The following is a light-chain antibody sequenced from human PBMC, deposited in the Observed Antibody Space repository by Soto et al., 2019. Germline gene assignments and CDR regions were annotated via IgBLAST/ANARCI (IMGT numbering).Light chain of an antibody. V-gene: IGLV2-14*03. CDR1: SSDVGAFNY. CDR3: ISYTGSSTSYV. Sequence: QSALTQPASVSGSPGQAITISCSGTSSDVGAFNYVSWYQQHPGKAPKLMIYDVCNRPSGVSSRFSGSKSGNTASLTISGLQAEDEADYYCISYTGSSTSYVFGSGTKVTVL. J-gene: IGLJ1*01. CDR2: DVC.